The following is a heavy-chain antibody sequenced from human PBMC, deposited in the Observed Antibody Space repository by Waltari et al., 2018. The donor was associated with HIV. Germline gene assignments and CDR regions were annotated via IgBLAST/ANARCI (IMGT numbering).Heavy chain of an antibody. J-gene: IGHJ4*02. Sequence: EVLLVESGGGLVQPGGSLRLSCAASGLTFRTYWMHWVRQAPGKGLVWVSRIDEYGGITNYADSVEGRFTISRDNAKNTLYLQMNNLRAEDTATYYCARDLSGYSDYWGQGTLVTVSS. CDR1: GLTFRTYW. CDR3: ARDLSGYSDY. CDR2: IDEYGGIT. D-gene: IGHD3-3*01. V-gene: IGHV3-74*01.